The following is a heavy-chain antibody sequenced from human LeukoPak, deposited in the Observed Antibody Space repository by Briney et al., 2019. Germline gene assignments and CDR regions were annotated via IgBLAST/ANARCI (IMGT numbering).Heavy chain of an antibody. CDR3: ARRTYYYDSSGYYYYYYYMDV. J-gene: IGHJ6*03. Sequence: GGSLRLSCTASGFTFSTYGMHWVRQAPGKGLEWVTLISYDVSTKYYSDSVKGRFTLSRDNSKNTPYLQMNSLRAEDTAVYYCARRTYYYDSSGYYYYYYYMDVWGKGTTVTISS. CDR1: GFTFSTYG. CDR2: ISYDVSTK. D-gene: IGHD3-22*01. V-gene: IGHV3-30*03.